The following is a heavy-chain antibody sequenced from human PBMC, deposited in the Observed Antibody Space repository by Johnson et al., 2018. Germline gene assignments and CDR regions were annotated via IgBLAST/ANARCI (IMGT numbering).Heavy chain of an antibody. D-gene: IGHD3-22*01. V-gene: IGHV3-15*07. CDR3: TNQASGYGFGYAVDI. J-gene: IGHJ3*02. Sequence: VQLVESGGGLVKPGGSLRLSCAASGFTFSNAWMNWVRQAPGKGLEWVGRIKSKTDGGTTDYAAPVKGRFTISRDDSKTPLYLQMNSRKTEDTAVYYCTNQASGYGFGYAVDIWGQGTMVTVSS. CDR2: IKSKTDGGTT. CDR1: GFTFSNAW.